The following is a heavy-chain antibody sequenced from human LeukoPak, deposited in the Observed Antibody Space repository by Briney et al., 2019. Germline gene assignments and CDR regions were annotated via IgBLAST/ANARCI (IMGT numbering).Heavy chain of an antibody. CDR3: AKEGVGKQQLRPGMDV. CDR2: ISYDGSNK. Sequence: GGSLRLSCAASGFTFSSYGMHWVRQAPGKGLEWVAVISYDGSNKYYADSVKGRFTISRDNSKNTLYLQMNSLRAEDTAVYYCAKEGVGKQQLRPGMDVWGQGTTVTVSS. D-gene: IGHD6-13*01. J-gene: IGHJ6*02. CDR1: GFTFSSYG. V-gene: IGHV3-30*18.